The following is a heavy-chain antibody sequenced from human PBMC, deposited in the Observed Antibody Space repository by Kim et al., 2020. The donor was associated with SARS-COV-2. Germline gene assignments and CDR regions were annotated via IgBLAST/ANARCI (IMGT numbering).Heavy chain of an antibody. V-gene: IGHV3-23*01. CDR2: ITGSGARA. Sequence: GGSLRLSCTGSGFTFSAYTMSWVRQAPGKGLQWVSAITGSGARAYSTASVRGRFTISRDNSKNSLYREMNSLRAEDTAVYYCARERLDCTSTGCDYYFYYGMDVWGQGTTVTVSS. CDR1: GFTFSAYT. J-gene: IGHJ6*02. D-gene: IGHD2-2*01. CDR3: ARERLDCTSTGCDYYFYYGMDV.